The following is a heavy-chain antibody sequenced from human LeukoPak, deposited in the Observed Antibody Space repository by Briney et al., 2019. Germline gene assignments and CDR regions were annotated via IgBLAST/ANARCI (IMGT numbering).Heavy chain of an antibody. CDR2: IIPILGIA. CDR3: ARDRDSYGYR. V-gene: IGHV1-69*04. Sequence: SVKVSCKASGYTFINYGITWVRQAPGQGLEWMGRIIPILGIANYAQKFQGRVTITADKSTSTAYMELSSLRSEDTAVYYCARDRDSYGYRWGQGTLVTVSS. D-gene: IGHD5-18*01. J-gene: IGHJ4*02. CDR1: GYTFINYG.